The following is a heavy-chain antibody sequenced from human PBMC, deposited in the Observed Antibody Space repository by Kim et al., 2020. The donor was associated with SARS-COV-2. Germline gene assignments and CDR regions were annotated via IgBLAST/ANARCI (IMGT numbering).Heavy chain of an antibody. D-gene: IGHD2-15*01. V-gene: IGHV3-7*01. CDR2: IKQDGSEK. J-gene: IGHJ3*02. CDR1: GFTFSSYW. CDR3: ARDLVDIVVVVAASVPGSAAAFDI. Sequence: GGSLRLSCAASGFTFSSYWMSWVRQAPGKGLEWVANIKQDGSEKYYVDSVKGRFTISRDNAKNSLYLQMNSLRAEDTAVYYCARDLVDIVVVVAASVPGSAAAFDIWGQGTMVTVSS.